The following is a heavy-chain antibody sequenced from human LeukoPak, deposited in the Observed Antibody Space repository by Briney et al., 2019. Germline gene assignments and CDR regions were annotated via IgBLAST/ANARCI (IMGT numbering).Heavy chain of an antibody. CDR2: INHSGST. CDR1: GGSFSGYY. CDR3: ARASRIQLPTEREGGNWFDP. D-gene: IGHD5-18*01. V-gene: IGHV4-34*01. J-gene: IGHJ5*02. Sequence: SETLSLTCAVYGGSFSGYYWSWIRQPPGKGLEWIGEINHSGSTNYNPSLKSRVTISVDTSKNQLSLKLSSVTAADTAVYYCARASRIQLPTEREGGNWFDPWGQGTLVTVSS.